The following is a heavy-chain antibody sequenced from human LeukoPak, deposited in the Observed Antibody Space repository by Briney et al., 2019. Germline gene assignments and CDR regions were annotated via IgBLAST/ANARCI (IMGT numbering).Heavy chain of an antibody. CDR3: ARDYGDLPARVPYFDY. Sequence: PGGSLRLSCAASGFTFSSYSMNWVRQAPGKGLEWVSYISSSSSMIYYADSVKGRFTISRDNAKNSLYLQMKGLRDEDTAIYYCARDYGDLPARVPYFDYWGQGTLVTVSS. CDR2: ISSSSSMI. V-gene: IGHV3-48*02. CDR1: GFTFSSYS. D-gene: IGHD4-17*01. J-gene: IGHJ4*02.